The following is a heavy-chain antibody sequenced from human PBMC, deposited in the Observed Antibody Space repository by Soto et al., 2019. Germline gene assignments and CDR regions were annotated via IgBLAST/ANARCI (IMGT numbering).Heavy chain of an antibody. CDR3: ARLQYSNRLTHSFDH. V-gene: IGHV1-3*01. D-gene: IGHD1-26*01. Sequence: ASVKVSCKASGYTFTLNPIHWVRQVPGQRLEWMGWVHPGKRHTKSSQKFQDRVTFTSDTSATTLYMQLSRLTSEDTAVYYCARLQYSNRLTHSFDHWGQGSPVTVSS. J-gene: IGHJ5*02. CDR1: GYTFTLNP. CDR2: VHPGKRHT.